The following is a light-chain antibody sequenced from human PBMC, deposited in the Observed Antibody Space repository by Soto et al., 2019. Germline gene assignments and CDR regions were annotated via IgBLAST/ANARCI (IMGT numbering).Light chain of an antibody. J-gene: IGKJ5*01. V-gene: IGKV1-39*01. CDR1: QSISSY. CDR3: QQSHSTPIT. CDR2: AAS. Sequence: DIQITRCPSSLPSWVVGIVTITCRASQSISSYLNWYQQKPGKAPKLLIYAASSLQSGVPSRFSGSGSGPDFTLTISSLQPQDFATYYCQQSHSTPITFGQGTRLEI.